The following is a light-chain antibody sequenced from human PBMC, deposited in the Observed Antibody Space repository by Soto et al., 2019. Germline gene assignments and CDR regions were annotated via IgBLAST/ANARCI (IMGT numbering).Light chain of an antibody. CDR1: QSVSSN. Sequence: EIALTHSPVTLSLSPGARAALSCLASQSVSSNLAWYQQKPGQSPRLLIYGASTRATGIPARFSGSGSGTEFTLTISSLQSEDFAVYYCQQYNNWPRTFGQGTRLEIK. CDR2: GAS. V-gene: IGKV3-15*01. J-gene: IGKJ5*01. CDR3: QQYNNWPRT.